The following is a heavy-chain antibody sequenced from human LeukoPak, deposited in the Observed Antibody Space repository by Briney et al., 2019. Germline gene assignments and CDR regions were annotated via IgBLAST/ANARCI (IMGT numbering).Heavy chain of an antibody. D-gene: IGHD3-9*01. CDR3: ASPDILTGYYIHYYFDY. CDR1: GFTFSSYA. J-gene: IGHJ4*02. Sequence: GGSLRLSCAASGFTFSSYAMSWVRQAPGKGLEWVSAISGSGGSTYYADSVKGRFTISRDNSKNTLYLQMNSLRAEDTAVYYCASPDILTGYYIHYYFDYWGQGTLVTVSS. CDR2: ISGSGGST. V-gene: IGHV3-23*01.